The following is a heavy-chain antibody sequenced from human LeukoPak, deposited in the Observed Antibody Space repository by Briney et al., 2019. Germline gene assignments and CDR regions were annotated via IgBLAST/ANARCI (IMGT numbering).Heavy chain of an antibody. V-gene: IGHV4-4*07. CDR1: GGSISSCY. CDR3: ERVGTAGALDI. D-gene: IGHD2-8*02. Sequence: SETLSLTCTVSGGSISSCYWSWVRHPAGKGLERIGRSYTCECTNYNPSLNSRVTMSLDTSKSQFSLKLTPVSAPATASSFCERVGTAGALDIWGQGTMVTVSS. CDR2: SYTCECT. J-gene: IGHJ3*02.